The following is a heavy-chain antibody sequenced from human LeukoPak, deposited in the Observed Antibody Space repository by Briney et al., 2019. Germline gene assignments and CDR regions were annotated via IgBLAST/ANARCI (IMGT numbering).Heavy chain of an antibody. CDR2: IYYSGST. V-gene: IGHV4-59*01. D-gene: IGHD3-22*01. Sequence: SETLSLTCTVSGGSISSYYWSWIRQPPGKGLEWIGYIYYSGSTNYNPSLKSRVTISVDTSKNQFSLKLSSVTAADAAVYYCARDSSGYYPYNWFDPWGQGTLVTVSS. CDR1: GGSISSYY. J-gene: IGHJ5*02. CDR3: ARDSSGYYPYNWFDP.